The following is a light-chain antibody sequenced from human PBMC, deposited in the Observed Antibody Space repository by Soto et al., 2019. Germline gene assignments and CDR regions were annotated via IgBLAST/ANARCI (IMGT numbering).Light chain of an antibody. Sequence: DIVMTQSPDSLAVSLGERATINCKSRQSVLYSSNNKNYLAWYQQKPGQPPKLLIYWASTRESGVPDRFSGSGSGTDFTFTISSLEAEDVAVYSCQQYYSTPYTFGQGTKLEIK. CDR1: QSVLYSSNNKNY. V-gene: IGKV4-1*01. J-gene: IGKJ2*01. CDR2: WAS. CDR3: QQYYSTPYT.